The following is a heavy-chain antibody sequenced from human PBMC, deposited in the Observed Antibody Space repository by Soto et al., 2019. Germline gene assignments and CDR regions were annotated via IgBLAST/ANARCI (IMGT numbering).Heavy chain of an antibody. Sequence: EVQLVESGGGLVQPGGSLRLSCAASGFTFSSYWMSWVRQAPGKELEWVANMKQDGIEKYYVDSVKGRFTISRDNAKHSLYLQMNSLRAEDTAVYYCARNPPMTRGNGMDVWGQGTTVTVSS. CDR2: MKQDGIEK. D-gene: IGHD3-10*01. J-gene: IGHJ6*02. CDR1: GFTFSSYW. CDR3: ARNPPMTRGNGMDV. V-gene: IGHV3-7*03.